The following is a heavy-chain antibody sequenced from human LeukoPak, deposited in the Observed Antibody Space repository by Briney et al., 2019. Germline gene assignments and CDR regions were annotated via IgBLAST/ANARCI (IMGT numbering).Heavy chain of an antibody. CDR2: ISYDGSNK. J-gene: IGHJ3*02. V-gene: IGHV3-30*03. CDR1: GFTFSSYG. CDR3: ARTPEVVVITYTGAFDI. Sequence: PGGSLRLSCAASGFTFSSYGMHWVRQAPGKGLEWVAVISYDGSNKYYADSVKGRFTISRDNSKNTLYLQMNSLRAEDTAVYYCARTPEVVVITYTGAFDIWGQGTMVTVSS. D-gene: IGHD3-22*01.